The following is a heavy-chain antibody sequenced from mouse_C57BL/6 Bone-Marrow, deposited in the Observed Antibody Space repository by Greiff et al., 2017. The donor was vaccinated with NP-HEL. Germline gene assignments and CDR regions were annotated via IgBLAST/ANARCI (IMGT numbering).Heavy chain of an antibody. D-gene: IGHD4-1*02. J-gene: IGHJ3*01. CDR1: GFNIKDYY. Sequence: VHVKQSGAELVRPGASVKLSCTASGFNIKDYYMHWVKQRPEQGLEWIGRIDPEDGDTEYAPKFQGKATMTADTSSNTAYLQLSSLTSEDTAVYYCTPNWALAYWGQGTLVTVSA. V-gene: IGHV14-1*01. CDR2: IDPEDGDT. CDR3: TPNWALAY.